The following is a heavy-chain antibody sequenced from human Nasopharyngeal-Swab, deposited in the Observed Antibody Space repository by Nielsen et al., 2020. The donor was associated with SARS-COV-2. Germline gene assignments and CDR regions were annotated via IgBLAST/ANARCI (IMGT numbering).Heavy chain of an antibody. D-gene: IGHD1-26*01. CDR3: ARFPTGSYYHRRGGVDY. CDR2: IYYSGST. CDR1: GCSISSSSYY. V-gene: IGHV4-39*01. J-gene: IGHJ4*02. Sequence: SETLSLTCTVSGCSISSSSYYWGWIRQPPGKGLEWIGSIYYSGSTYYNPSLKSRVTISVETSKNQFSLKLSFVTAADTAVYYCARFPTGSYYHRRGGVDYWGQGTLVTVSS.